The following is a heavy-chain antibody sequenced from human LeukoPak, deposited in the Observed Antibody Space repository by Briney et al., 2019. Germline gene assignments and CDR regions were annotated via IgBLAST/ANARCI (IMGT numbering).Heavy chain of an antibody. CDR2: IYYSGST. V-gene: IGHV4-59*01. Sequence: ASETLSLTCTVAGGSIRSDYWSWVRQPPGKGLEWVGYIYYSGSTNYNPSLKSRVTISVDTSKNQFSLKLSSVTAADTAVYYCASITGTTHYGMDVWGQGTTVTVSS. J-gene: IGHJ6*02. D-gene: IGHD1-7*01. CDR1: GGSIRSDY. CDR3: ASITGTTHYGMDV.